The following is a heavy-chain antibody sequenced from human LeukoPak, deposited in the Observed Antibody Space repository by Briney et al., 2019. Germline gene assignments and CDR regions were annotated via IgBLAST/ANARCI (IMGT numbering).Heavy chain of an antibody. D-gene: IGHD1-26*01. Sequence: KSSETLSLTCNVSGYSISSGYYWGWIRQPPGKGLEWIGTIRHSGSTDYYPSLKSRVTISLDTSKNQFSLKLSSVTAADTAVYYCAREVRSAWASFDPWGQGTLVTVSS. CDR1: GYSISSGYY. J-gene: IGHJ5*02. CDR3: AREVRSAWASFDP. V-gene: IGHV4-38-2*02. CDR2: IRHSGST.